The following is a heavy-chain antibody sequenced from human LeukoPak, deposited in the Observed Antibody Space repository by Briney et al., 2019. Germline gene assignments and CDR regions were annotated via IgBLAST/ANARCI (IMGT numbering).Heavy chain of an antibody. CDR1: GYSISSGYY. V-gene: IGHV4-38-2*01. CDR2: LYHSGST. CDR3: ARRSYYDSSGYYQLGGYYFDY. D-gene: IGHD3-22*01. Sequence: PSETLSLTCAVSGYSISSGYYWGWIRQPPGKGLEWIGSLYHSGSTYYNPSLKSRVTIPVDTSKNQFSLKLSSVTAADTAVYYCARRSYYDSSGYYQLGGYYFDYWGQGTLVTVSS. J-gene: IGHJ4*02.